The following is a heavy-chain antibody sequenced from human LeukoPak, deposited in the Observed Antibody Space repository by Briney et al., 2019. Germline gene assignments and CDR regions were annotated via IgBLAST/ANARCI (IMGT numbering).Heavy chain of an antibody. CDR1: GGSISSFY. CDR2: MHSSGNT. D-gene: IGHD2-8*01. V-gene: IGHV4-59*01. J-gene: IGHJ4*02. CDR3: AGVLRXXXVVNY. Sequence: PSETLSLTCTVSGGSISSFYWGWIRQPPGKGLEWIGHMHSSGNTNYNPSLKSRITMSVDTSKNQFSLKLSSVTAADTAIYWCAGVLRXXXVVNYWGQGTLVTVSS.